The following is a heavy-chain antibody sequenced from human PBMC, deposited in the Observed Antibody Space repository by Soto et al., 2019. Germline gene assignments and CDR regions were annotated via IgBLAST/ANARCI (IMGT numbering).Heavy chain of an antibody. CDR2: IYYSGST. Sequence: SETLSLTCTVSGGSVSSGSYYWSWIRQPPGKGLEWIGYIYYSGSTNYNPSLKSRVTISVDTSKNQFSLKLSSVTAADTAVYYCARVSLQGYGSGSYSSYYGMDVWGQGTTVTVSS. J-gene: IGHJ6*02. D-gene: IGHD3-10*01. CDR3: ARVSLQGYGSGSYSSYYGMDV. CDR1: GGSVSSGSYY. V-gene: IGHV4-61*01.